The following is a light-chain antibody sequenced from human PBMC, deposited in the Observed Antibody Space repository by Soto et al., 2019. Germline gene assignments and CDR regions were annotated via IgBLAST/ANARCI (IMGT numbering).Light chain of an antibody. Sequence: DIQMTQSPSSLSASVGDRVTITCRASQSISGHLNWYQHKPGKAPELLIYATSTLHIGVPSRFSGSGSGTEFSLTIRSLQPEDFATYYCQQSYSSPRFTFGPGTKVDIK. CDR3: QQSYSSPRFT. J-gene: IGKJ3*01. CDR2: ATS. V-gene: IGKV1-39*01. CDR1: QSISGH.